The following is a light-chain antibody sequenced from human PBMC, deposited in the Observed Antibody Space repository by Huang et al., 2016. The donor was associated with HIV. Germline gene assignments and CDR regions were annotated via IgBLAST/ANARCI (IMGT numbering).Light chain of an antibody. CDR1: QSVRSY. Sequence: EIVLTQSPATLSLSPGERATLSCRASQSVRSYVAWYQQQPGQAPRLLIYDASNRATGIPARFSGRGSGTDFTLTISNLQSEDFAVYYCQQRSAWPLTFGGGTKVEI. V-gene: IGKV3-11*01. CDR2: DAS. CDR3: QQRSAWPLT. J-gene: IGKJ4*01.